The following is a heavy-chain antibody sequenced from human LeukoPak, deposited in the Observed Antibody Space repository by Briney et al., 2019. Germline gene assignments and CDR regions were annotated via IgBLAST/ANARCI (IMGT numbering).Heavy chain of an antibody. J-gene: IGHJ6*02. Sequence: PSETLSLTCTVSGGSISSYYWSWIRQPPGKGLEWIGYIYYSGSTNYNPSLKSRVTISVDTSKNQFSLKLSSVTAADTAVYYCARGYCSPCMDVWGQGTTVTVSS. CDR2: IYYSGST. CDR1: GGSISSYY. V-gene: IGHV4-59*01. D-gene: IGHD2-15*01. CDR3: ARGYCSPCMDV.